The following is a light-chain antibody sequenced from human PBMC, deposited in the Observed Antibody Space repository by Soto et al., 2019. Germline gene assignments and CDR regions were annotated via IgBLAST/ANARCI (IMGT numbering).Light chain of an antibody. CDR3: QQSYSTPLT. CDR1: QSISSY. V-gene: IGKV1-39*01. CDR2: ASS. J-gene: IGKJ3*01. Sequence: DIQMTQSPSSLSASVGDRVTITCRASQSISSYLNWYQQKPGKAPKLLIYASSSLQSGVPSRFSGSGSRTDFTLTISSLQPEDFATYYCQQSYSTPLTFGPGTKVHIK.